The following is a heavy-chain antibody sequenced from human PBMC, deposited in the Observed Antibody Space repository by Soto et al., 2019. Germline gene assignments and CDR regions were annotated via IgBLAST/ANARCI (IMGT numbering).Heavy chain of an antibody. J-gene: IGHJ5*02. Sequence: ASVKGSCKASGYTLSSYGISWGRQAPGQRVGGMGWISAYNGNTNYAQKLQGRVTMTTDTSTSTAYMELRSLRSDDTAVYYCARDSYSRYYDFWSGSVNYNWFDPWGQGTLVTVSS. V-gene: IGHV1-18*01. D-gene: IGHD3-3*01. CDR1: GYTLSSYG. CDR2: ISAYNGNT. CDR3: ARDSYSRYYDFWSGSVNYNWFDP.